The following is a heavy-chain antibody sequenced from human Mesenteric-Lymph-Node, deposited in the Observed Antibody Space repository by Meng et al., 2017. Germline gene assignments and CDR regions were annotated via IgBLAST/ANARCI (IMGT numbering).Heavy chain of an antibody. J-gene: IGHJ5*02. V-gene: IGHV3-7*01. CDR1: GFTFSNYW. Sequence: GESLKISCVTSGFTFSNYWMSWVRQAPAKGLEWVANIKQDGSEKYYVDSVKGRFTISRDNAKNSLYLQMNSLRAEDTAVYYCARVGSDYVTSGWFDPWGQGTLVTVSS. CDR2: IKQDGSEK. D-gene: IGHD3-22*01. CDR3: ARVGSDYVTSGWFDP.